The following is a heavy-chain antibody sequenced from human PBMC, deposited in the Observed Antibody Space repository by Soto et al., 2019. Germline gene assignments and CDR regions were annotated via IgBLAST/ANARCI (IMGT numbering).Heavy chain of an antibody. CDR3: ARDRYCSGGSCYSVTPGGWFDP. J-gene: IGHJ5*02. Sequence: GGSLRLSCAASGFPFSDYYMSWIRQAPGKGLEWVSYISSSSSYTNYADSVKGRFTISRDNAKNSLYLQMNSLRAEDTAVYYCARDRYCSGGSCYSVTPGGWFDPWGQGTLVTVSS. D-gene: IGHD2-15*01. V-gene: IGHV3-11*06. CDR2: ISSSSSYT. CDR1: GFPFSDYY.